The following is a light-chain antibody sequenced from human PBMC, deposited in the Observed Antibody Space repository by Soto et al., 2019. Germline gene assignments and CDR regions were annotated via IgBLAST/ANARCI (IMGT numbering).Light chain of an antibody. V-gene: IGKV3-11*01. CDR1: QSVSSF. CDR2: DAS. CDR3: QQRSNWPPLT. Sequence: EIVLTQSPATLSLSPGERATLSCRASQSVSSFLAWYQQKPGQAPRLLIYDASNRATGIPARFSGSGSGTDFTLTISSLEPEDFAVYYCQQRSNWPPLTFVQGTKLKIK. J-gene: IGKJ2*01.